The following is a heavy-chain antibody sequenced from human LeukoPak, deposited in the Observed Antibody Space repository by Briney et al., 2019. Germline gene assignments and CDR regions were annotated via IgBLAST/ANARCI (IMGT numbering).Heavy chain of an antibody. CDR2: ISGSGGST. Sequence: GGSLRLSCAASGFTFSSYAMSWVRQAPGKGLEWVSAISGSGGSTYYADSVKGRFTISRDNSKNTLYLQMNSLRAEDTAVYYCAKDPLQQQLVQGWFDPWGQGTLVTVSS. CDR3: AKDPLQQQLVQGWFDP. J-gene: IGHJ5*02. V-gene: IGHV3-23*01. CDR1: GFTFSSYA. D-gene: IGHD6-13*01.